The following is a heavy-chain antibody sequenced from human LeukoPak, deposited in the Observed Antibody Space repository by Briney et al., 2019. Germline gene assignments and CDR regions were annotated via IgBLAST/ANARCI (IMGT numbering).Heavy chain of an antibody. V-gene: IGHV1-69*06. J-gene: IGHJ6*03. D-gene: IGHD3-16*01. CDR3: ARDGVMANYYYYYMDV. Sequence: ASVKVSCKASGGTFSSYAISWVRQAPGQGLEWMGGIIPIFGTANYAQKFQGRVTITADKSTSTAYMELSSLRSEDTAVYYCARDGVMANYYYYYMDVWGKGTTVTVSS. CDR2: IIPIFGTA. CDR1: GGTFSSYA.